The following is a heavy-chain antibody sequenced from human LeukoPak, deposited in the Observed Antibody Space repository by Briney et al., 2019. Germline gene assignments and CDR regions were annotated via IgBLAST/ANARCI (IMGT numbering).Heavy chain of an antibody. V-gene: IGHV1-24*01. D-gene: IGHD3-3*01. CDR1: GYTLAELP. CDR2: FDPEDAEI. Sequence: ASVRVSCKVSGYTLAELPMQWVRQTPSKGFEWMGGFDPEDAEIVYTEKFQGRVTMTEDTSTNTAYMELNSLRSEDTAVYYCARWRTQYYDFWSGYPGLSPYWYFDLWGRGTLVTVSS. J-gene: IGHJ2*01. CDR3: ARWRTQYYDFWSGYPGLSPYWYFDL.